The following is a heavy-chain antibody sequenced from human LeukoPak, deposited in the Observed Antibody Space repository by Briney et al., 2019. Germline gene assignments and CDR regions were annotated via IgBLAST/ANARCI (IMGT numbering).Heavy chain of an antibody. J-gene: IGHJ4*02. CDR3: ARVRGSRWSEYYFDY. Sequence: PGGSLRLSCAASGFTFSGYSMSWVRQAPGKGLEWVSSISGSSSYISYADSVKGRFTIPRDNAKNSLYLQMNSLRAEDTAVYSCARVRGSRWSEYYFDYWGQGTLVTVSS. CDR2: ISGSSSYI. D-gene: IGHD6-13*01. V-gene: IGHV3-21*01. CDR1: GFTFSGYS.